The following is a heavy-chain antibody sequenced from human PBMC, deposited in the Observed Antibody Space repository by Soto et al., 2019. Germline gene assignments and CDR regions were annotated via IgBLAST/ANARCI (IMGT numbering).Heavy chain of an antibody. CDR3: ARGGHVVVVTAALDY. D-gene: IGHD2-21*02. V-gene: IGHV1-46*01. CDR2: VNPSGGHT. Sequence: QVQLMQSGAEVKKPGASVKVSCKASGDTFTDYYIHWVRQAPGQGLEWMGTVNPSGGHTTYAQHFLGRVPMPRDTSTSTLYRELTSLTSDDTAIYYCARGGHVVVVTAALDYWGQGTLVTVSS. J-gene: IGHJ4*02. CDR1: GDTFTDYY.